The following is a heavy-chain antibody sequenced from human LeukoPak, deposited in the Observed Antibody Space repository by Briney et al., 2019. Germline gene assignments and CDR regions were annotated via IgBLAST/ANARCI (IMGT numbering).Heavy chain of an antibody. CDR3: AKGTPYCGGDCYSTFLDAFDI. V-gene: IGHV3-23*01. Sequence: GGSLRLSCAASGFTFSSYAMSWVRQAPGKGLEWVSAISGSGGSTYYADSVKGRFTISRDNSKNTLYLQMNSLRAEDTAVYYCAKGTPYCGGDCYSTFLDAFDIWGQGTMATVSS. CDR2: ISGSGGST. CDR1: GFTFSSYA. J-gene: IGHJ3*02. D-gene: IGHD2-21*02.